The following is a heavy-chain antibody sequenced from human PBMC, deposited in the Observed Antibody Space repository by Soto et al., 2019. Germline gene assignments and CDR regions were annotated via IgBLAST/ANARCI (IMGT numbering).Heavy chain of an antibody. Sequence: GGSLRLSCAASGFTFSTHAMHWVRQAPGKGLEYISAISSNGGSTFYADSVRGRFTISRDNSKNTLYLQVASLRAEDMAVYYCARSIHDFWSGYPQGFFDYWGQGILVTVS. CDR3: ARSIHDFWSGYPQGFFDY. CDR2: ISSNGGST. CDR1: GFTFSTHA. D-gene: IGHD3-3*01. J-gene: IGHJ4*02. V-gene: IGHV3-64*02.